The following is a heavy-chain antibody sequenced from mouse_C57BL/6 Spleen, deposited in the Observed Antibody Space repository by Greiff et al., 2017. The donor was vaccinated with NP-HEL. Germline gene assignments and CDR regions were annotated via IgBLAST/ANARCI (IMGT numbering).Heavy chain of an antibody. V-gene: IGHV3-6*01. D-gene: IGHD2-2*01. CDR1: GYSITSGYY. CDR2: ISYDGSN. J-gene: IGHJ2*01. Sequence: EVKLQESGPGLVKPSQSLSLTCSVTGYSITSGYYWNWIRQFPGNKLEWMGYISYDGSNNYNPSLKNRISITRDTSKNQFFLKLNSVTTEDTATYYCARAPEGMVTTGKYFDYWGQGTTLTVSS. CDR3: ARAPEGMVTTGKYFDY.